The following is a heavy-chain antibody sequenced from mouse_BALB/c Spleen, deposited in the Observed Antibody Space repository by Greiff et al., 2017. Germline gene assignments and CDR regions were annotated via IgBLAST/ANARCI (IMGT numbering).Heavy chain of an antibody. J-gene: IGHJ2*01. CDR1: GFTFSSYT. V-gene: IGHV5-12-2*01. Sequence: EVKLMESGGGLVQPGGSLKLSCAASGFTFSSYTMSWVRQTPEKRLEWVAYISNGGGSTYYPDTVKGRFTISRDNAKNTLYLQMSSLKSEDTAMYYCARRGYGYDGYYFDYWGQGTTLTVSS. CDR3: ARRGYGYDGYYFDY. CDR2: ISNGGGST. D-gene: IGHD2-2*01.